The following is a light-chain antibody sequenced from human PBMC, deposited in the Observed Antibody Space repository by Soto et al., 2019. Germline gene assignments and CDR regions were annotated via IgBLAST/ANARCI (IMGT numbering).Light chain of an antibody. V-gene: IGLV2-14*01. Sequence: ALTHPASLSGAPGQSITISCTGTSSDVGGHNSVSWYRQDPGKAPKLMIYDVSNRPSGVSDRFSGSKSGNTASLTISGLPIEDEADYYFSSFTSSVTYVLGTWTKVTVL. CDR3: SSFTSSVTYV. CDR1: SSDVGGHNS. J-gene: IGLJ1*01. CDR2: DVS.